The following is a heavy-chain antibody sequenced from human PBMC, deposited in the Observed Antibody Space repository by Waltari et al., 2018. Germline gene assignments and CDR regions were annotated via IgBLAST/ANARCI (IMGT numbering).Heavy chain of an antibody. D-gene: IGHD2-15*01. V-gene: IGHV4-4*02. CDR3: ARDRGRGLYLDS. CDR2: VHRTGKT. J-gene: IGHJ4*02. Sequence: QLQLQESGPGLVKPSGTLSLTCHISRDSMSDTYWWNWVRQSPGKGMGWIGHVHRTGKTNYTPSFASRVTVSLDTSTNQFSLKLSSATAADTAVYFCARDRGRGLYLDSWGQGTLVTVSP. CDR1: RDSMSDTYW.